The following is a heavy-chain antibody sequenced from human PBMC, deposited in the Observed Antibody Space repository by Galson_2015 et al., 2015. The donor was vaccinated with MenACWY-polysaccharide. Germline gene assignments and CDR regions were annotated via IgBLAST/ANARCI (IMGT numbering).Heavy chain of an antibody. CDR3: ARDKIIAVAGTQRYYYYGMDV. V-gene: IGHV1-2*02. CDR2: INPNSGGT. CDR1: GYTFTSYY. D-gene: IGHD6-19*01. Sequence: SVKVSCKASGYTFTSYYMHWVRQAPGQGLEWMGWINPNSGGTNYAQKFQGRVTMTRDTSISTAYMELSRLRSDDTAVYYCARDKIIAVAGTQRYYYYGMDVWGQGTTVTVSS. J-gene: IGHJ6*02.